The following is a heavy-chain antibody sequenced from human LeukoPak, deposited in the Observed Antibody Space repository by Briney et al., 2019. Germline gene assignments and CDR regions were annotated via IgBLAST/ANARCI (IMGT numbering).Heavy chain of an antibody. CDR2: ISAYNGNT. CDR1: GYTFTSYG. V-gene: IGHV1-18*01. Sequence: ASVKVSCKASGYTFTSYGFSWVRQAPGQGLEWMGWISAYNGNTKYAQKLQGRVTMTTDTSTSTSYMELRSLRFDDTAVYYCARDSYDSSGNYLDYWGQGTLVTVSS. D-gene: IGHD3-22*01. J-gene: IGHJ4*02. CDR3: ARDSYDSSGNYLDY.